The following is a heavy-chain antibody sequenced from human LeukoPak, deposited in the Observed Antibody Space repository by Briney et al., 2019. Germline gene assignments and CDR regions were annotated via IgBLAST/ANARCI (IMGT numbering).Heavy chain of an antibody. CDR1: GFTFSSYA. CDR3: ARDRIAAAGDLYYYGMDV. D-gene: IGHD6-13*01. Sequence: AGGSLRLSCAASGFTFSSYAMHWVRQAPGKGLEWVAVISYDGSNKYYADSVKGRFTISRDNSKNTLYLQMNSLRAEDTAVYYCARDRIAAAGDLYYYGMDVWGQGTTVTVSS. CDR2: ISYDGSNK. J-gene: IGHJ6*02. V-gene: IGHV3-30-3*01.